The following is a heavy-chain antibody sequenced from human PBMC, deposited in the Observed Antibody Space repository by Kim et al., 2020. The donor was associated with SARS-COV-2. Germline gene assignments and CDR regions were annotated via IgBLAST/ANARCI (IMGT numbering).Heavy chain of an antibody. V-gene: IGHV3-73*01. D-gene: IGHD1-1*01. CDR3: TRVPGTPLAFWDAFDI. Sequence: GGSLRLSCAASGFTFSGSALHWVRQASGKGLEWVGRIRSKANSYATAYAASVKGRFTISRDDSKNTAYLEMRGLKTEDTAVYYCTRVPGTPLAFWDAFDIWGQGTMVTVSS. J-gene: IGHJ3*02. CDR1: GFTFSGSA. CDR2: IRSKANSYAT.